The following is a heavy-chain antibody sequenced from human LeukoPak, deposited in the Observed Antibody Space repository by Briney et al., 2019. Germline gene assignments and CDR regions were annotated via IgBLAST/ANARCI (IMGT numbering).Heavy chain of an antibody. CDR1: GYSISSGYY. J-gene: IGHJ6*03. CDR2: IYHSGST. Sequence: PSETLSLTCTVSGYSISSGYYWGWVRQPPGKGLEWIGSIYHSGSTYYNPSLKSRVTISVDTSKNQFSLKLSSVTAADTAVYYCARDKGSYYYYYMDVWGKGTTVTVSS. CDR3: ARDKGSYYYYYMDV. V-gene: IGHV4-38-2*02.